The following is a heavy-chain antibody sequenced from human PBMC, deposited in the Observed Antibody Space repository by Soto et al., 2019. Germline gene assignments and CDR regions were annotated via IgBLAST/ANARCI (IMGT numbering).Heavy chain of an antibody. CDR3: ARSKYAAEDAFDI. CDR2: ISSNGGST. CDR1: GFTFSSYA. Sequence: GGSLRLSCAASGFTFSSYAMHWVRQAPGKGLEYVSAISSNGGSTYYANSVKGRFTISRDNSKNTLYLQMGSLRAEDMAVYYCARSKYAAEDAFDIWGQGTMVTVSS. J-gene: IGHJ3*02. V-gene: IGHV3-64*01. D-gene: IGHD6-13*01.